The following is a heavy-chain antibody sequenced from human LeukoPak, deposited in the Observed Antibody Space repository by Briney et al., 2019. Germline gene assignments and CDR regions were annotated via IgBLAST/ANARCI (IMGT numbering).Heavy chain of an antibody. CDR3: AKGVEWPGYFDL. CDR2: ISWNSGSI. V-gene: IGHV3-9*01. CDR1: GFTFDDYA. Sequence: GRSLRLSCAASGFTFDDYAMHWVRQAPGKGLEGVSGISWNSGSIGYADSGKGRFTISRDNAKNSLYLQMNSLRAEDTALYSCAKGVEWPGYFDLWGRGTLVTVSS. J-gene: IGHJ2*01. D-gene: IGHD3-3*01.